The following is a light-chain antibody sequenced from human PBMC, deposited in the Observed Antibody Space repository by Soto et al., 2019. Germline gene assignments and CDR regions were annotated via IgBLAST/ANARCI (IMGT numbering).Light chain of an antibody. CDR2: DAS. CDR3: QQYNSPT. Sequence: DIQMTQSPSTLSASVGDRVTITCRASQSISSWLAWYQQKPGKAPKLLIYDASSLESGVPSRFSGSGSGTEVTLTISSLQPDDFATYYCQQYNSPTFGQGTKVEIK. J-gene: IGKJ1*01. V-gene: IGKV1-5*01. CDR1: QSISSW.